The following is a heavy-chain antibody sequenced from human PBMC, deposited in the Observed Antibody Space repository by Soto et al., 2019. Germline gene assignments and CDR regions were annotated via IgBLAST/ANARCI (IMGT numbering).Heavy chain of an antibody. CDR1: GFTLSTYW. V-gene: IGHV3-74*01. J-gene: IGHJ4*02. D-gene: IGHD3-16*01. Sequence: EVQLVESGGGLVQPGGSLRLSCVASGFTLSTYWMHWVRQAPGKGLVWVSRINSDGSSTTYADSVKGRFIISRDTAKNTLYLQMNSLRADDTAVYYCARDVGSCGVMEAVFDSWGQGTLVTVAS. CDR3: ARDVGSCGVMEAVFDS. CDR2: INSDGSST.